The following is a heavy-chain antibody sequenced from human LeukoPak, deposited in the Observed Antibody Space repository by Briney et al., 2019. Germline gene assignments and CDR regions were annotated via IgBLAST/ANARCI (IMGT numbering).Heavy chain of an antibody. J-gene: IGHJ4*02. Sequence: GGSLRLSCTVSGFTVSSNSMSWVRQAPGKGLEWVSFIYSDNTHYSDSVKGRFTISRDNSKNTLYLQMNSLRAEDTAVYYCVRGGLYHYSGTSGDYWGQGTLVTVSS. V-gene: IGHV3-53*01. D-gene: IGHD1-26*01. CDR3: VRGGLYHYSGTSGDY. CDR1: GFTVSSNS. CDR2: IYSDNT.